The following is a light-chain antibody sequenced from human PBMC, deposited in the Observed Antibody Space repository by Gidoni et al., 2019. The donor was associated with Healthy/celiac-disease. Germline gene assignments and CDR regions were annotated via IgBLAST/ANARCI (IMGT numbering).Light chain of an antibody. J-gene: IGKJ2*01. CDR3: QQYDSTPRT. Sequence: DIVLPQSPDSLAVSLGERATINCKSSQSVLYSSNNKNYLAWYQQKPGQPPKLLIYWASTRESGVPDRFSGSGSGTDFTLTISSLQAEDVAVYYCQQYDSTPRTFGQXTKLEIK. CDR1: QSVLYSSNNKNY. V-gene: IGKV4-1*01. CDR2: WAS.